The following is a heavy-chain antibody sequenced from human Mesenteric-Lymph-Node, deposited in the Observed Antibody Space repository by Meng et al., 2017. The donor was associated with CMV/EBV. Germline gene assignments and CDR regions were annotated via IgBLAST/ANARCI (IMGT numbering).Heavy chain of an antibody. D-gene: IGHD6-6*01. V-gene: IGHV3-21*01. J-gene: IGHJ5*02. Sequence: GESLKISCAASGFTFSSYSMNWVRQAPGKGLEWVSSISSSSNYIYYADSVKGRFTISRDNAQNSLFLQMNSLRAEDTAVYYCARDRSSSSSEVDPWGQGTLVTVSS. CDR2: ISSSSNYI. CDR3: ARDRSSSSSEVDP. CDR1: GFTFSSYS.